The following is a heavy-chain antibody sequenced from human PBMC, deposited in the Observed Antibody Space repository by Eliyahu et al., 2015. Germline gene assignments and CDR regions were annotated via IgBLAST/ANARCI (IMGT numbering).Heavy chain of an antibody. CDR2: IYYSGST. CDR3: ARDLLGALFDY. V-gene: IGHV4-31*03. J-gene: IGHJ4*02. CDR1: GVPXSSGGYY. D-gene: IGHD4/OR15-4a*01. Sequence: QVQLQESGPGLVKPSQXLSLPXPFPGVPXSSGGYYWSWXRQHPGKGLEWIGYIYYSGSTYYNPSLKSRVTISVDTSKNQFSLKLSSVTAADTAVYYCARDLLGALFDYWGQGTLVTVSS.